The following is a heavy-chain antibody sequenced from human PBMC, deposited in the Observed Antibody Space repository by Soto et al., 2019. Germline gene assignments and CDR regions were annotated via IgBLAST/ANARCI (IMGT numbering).Heavy chain of an antibody. Sequence: ASVKVSCKASGYTFTSYGISWVRQAPGQGLEWMGWISAYNGNTNYAQKLQGRVTMTTDTSTSTAYMELRSLRSDDTAVYYCASSVAFVPSGYDYGIDNQVGSFDYWGQGTLVTVSS. V-gene: IGHV1-18*01. CDR1: GYTFTSYG. J-gene: IGHJ4*02. CDR2: ISAYNGNT. D-gene: IGHD5-12*01. CDR3: ASSVAFVPSGYDYGIDNQVGSFDY.